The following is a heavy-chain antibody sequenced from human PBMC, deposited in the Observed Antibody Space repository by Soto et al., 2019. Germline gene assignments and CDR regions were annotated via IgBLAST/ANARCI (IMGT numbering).Heavy chain of an antibody. D-gene: IGHD6-19*01. V-gene: IGHV3-7*01. CDR1: GFTFSSYW. CDR3: ARDQTVAGPTTFDY. CDR2: IKQDGSEK. Sequence: GGSLRLSCAASGFTFSSYWMSWVRQAPGKGLEWVANIKQDGSEKYYADSVKGRFTISRDNAKNTLYLQMNSLRAEDTAVYYCARDQTVAGPTTFDYCGQGTLVTVSS. J-gene: IGHJ4*02.